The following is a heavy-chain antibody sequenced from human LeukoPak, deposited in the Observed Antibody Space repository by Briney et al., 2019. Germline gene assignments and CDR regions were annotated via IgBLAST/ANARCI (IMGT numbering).Heavy chain of an antibody. V-gene: IGHV2-5*02. CDR2: IYWDGDK. CDR3: AHSKTGLLILYYFDY. Sequence: SGPTLVNPTQTLMLTCTFSGFSLSTSGVAVGWIRQPPGKALEWLALIYWDGDKRYNSSLKSRLTVTKDTSKNQVVLTMTSMDPVDTATYYCAHSKTGLLILYYFDYWGQGTLVTVSS. J-gene: IGHJ4*02. CDR1: GFSLSTSGVA. D-gene: IGHD2-15*01.